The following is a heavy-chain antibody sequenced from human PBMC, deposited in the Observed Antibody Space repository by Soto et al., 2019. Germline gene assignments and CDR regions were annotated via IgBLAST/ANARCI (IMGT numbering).Heavy chain of an antibody. CDR3: ARHQYSSGTYYYGMDV. V-gene: IGHV5-10-1*01. CDR1: GYSFTSYW. Sequence: PGESLKISCKGSGYSFTSYWISWVRQMPGKGLEWMGRIGPSDSYTNYSPSFQGHVTISADKSISTAYLQWSSLKASDTAMYYCARHQYSSGTYYYGMDVWGQGTTVTVSS. D-gene: IGHD6-19*01. J-gene: IGHJ6*02. CDR2: IGPSDSYT.